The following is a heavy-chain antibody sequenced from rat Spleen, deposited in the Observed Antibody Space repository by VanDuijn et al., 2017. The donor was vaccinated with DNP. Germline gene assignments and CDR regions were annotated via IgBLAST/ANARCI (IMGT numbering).Heavy chain of an antibody. CDR2: IISDGSRT. V-gene: IGHV5S10*01. D-gene: IGHD1-10*01. J-gene: IGHJ2*01. Sequence: EVQLVESGGGLVQPGRSLKLSCAASGFTFSNYYMAWVRQAPRKGLEWVAAIISDGSRTYYRDSVKGRFTISRDNAKNTLYLQMDSLRSEDSATFYCITHNNYDCWGQGVMVTVSS. CDR1: GFTFSNYY. CDR3: ITHNNYDC.